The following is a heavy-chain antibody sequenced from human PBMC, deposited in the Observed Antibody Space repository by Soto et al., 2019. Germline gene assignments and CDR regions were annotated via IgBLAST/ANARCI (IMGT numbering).Heavy chain of an antibody. Sequence: GGSLRLSSAASGFTFSSYAMSWVRQAPGKGLEWVSAISGSVSSTYYADSVKGRFTISRDNSKNTLYLQMNSLRAEDTAVYYCAKSPGSGWAYYYYGMDVWGQGTTVTVSS. V-gene: IGHV3-23*01. D-gene: IGHD6-19*01. CDR2: ISGSVSST. CDR3: AKSPGSGWAYYYYGMDV. J-gene: IGHJ6*02. CDR1: GFTFSSYA.